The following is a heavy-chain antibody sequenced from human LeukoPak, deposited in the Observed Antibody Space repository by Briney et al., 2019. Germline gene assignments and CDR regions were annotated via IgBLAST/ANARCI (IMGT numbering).Heavy chain of an antibody. CDR1: GFTFSSYE. V-gene: IGHV3-48*03. J-gene: IGHJ4*02. Sequence: GGSLRLSCAASGFTFSSYEMNCVRQAPGKGLEWVSYISSSGSTIYYADSVKGRFTISRDNAKNSVYLQMNSLRAEDTALYYCARGSGSSRYFYFDYWGQGTLVTVSS. CDR3: ARGSGSSRYFYFDY. CDR2: ISSSGSTI. D-gene: IGHD6-13*01.